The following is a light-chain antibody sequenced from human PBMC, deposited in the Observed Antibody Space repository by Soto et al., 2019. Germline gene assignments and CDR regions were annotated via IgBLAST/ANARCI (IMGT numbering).Light chain of an antibody. V-gene: IGLV2-14*01. Sequence: QSVLTQPASVSGSPGQSSTISCTGTSSDVGGYNYVSWYQQHPGKAPKLMIYDVRNRASGASNRFSGSKSGNTASLTISGLQAEDEADYYCTSYTSSSTLDVFGTGNKVTVL. CDR3: TSYTSSSTLDV. CDR1: SSDVGGYNY. CDR2: DVR. J-gene: IGLJ1*01.